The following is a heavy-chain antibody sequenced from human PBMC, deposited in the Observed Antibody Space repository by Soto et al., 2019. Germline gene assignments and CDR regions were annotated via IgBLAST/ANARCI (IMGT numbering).Heavy chain of an antibody. CDR3: ARDQLYYNDISGRPLNAFDV. V-gene: IGHV3-48*01. J-gene: IGHJ3*01. Sequence: GGTLRLFCATPGLAVLNYGMKCVSEAAGYGLDWVSYIGIGSCTKYYADSLKGRFTISRDNAKNSLYLQMNSLRAEDTAVYYCARDQLYYNDISGRPLNAFDVWGQGT. CDR1: GLAVLNYG. D-gene: IGHD3-22*01. CDR2: IGIGSCTK.